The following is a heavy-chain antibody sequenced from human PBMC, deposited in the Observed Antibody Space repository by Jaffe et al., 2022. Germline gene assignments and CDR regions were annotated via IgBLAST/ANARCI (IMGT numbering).Heavy chain of an antibody. J-gene: IGHJ5*02. CDR2: IYWNDDK. CDR3: AHGIMFQGVIITYGGFDP. CDR1: GFSLSTSGVG. V-gene: IGHV2-5*01. D-gene: IGHD3-10*01. Sequence: QITLKESGPTLVKPTQTLTLTCTFSGFSLSTSGVGVGWIRQPPGKALEWLALIYWNDDKRYSPSLKSRLTITKDTSKNQVVLTMTNMDPVDTATYYCAHGIMFQGVIITYGGFDPWGQGTLVTVSS.